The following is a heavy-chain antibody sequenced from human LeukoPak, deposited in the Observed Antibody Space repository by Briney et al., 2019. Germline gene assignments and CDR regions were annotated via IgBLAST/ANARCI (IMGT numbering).Heavy chain of an antibody. CDR1: GFTFSTYW. CDR3: AKLPVVITTPDAFDI. CDR2: ISGDGSDT. V-gene: IGHV3-74*01. D-gene: IGHD3-22*01. J-gene: IGHJ3*02. Sequence: GGSLRLSCAASGFTFSTYWMHWVRQAPGKGLVWVSRISGDGSDTRYADSVKGRFIISRDNAKNTLYLQMNSLRAEDTAVYYCAKLPVVITTPDAFDIWGQGTMVTVSS.